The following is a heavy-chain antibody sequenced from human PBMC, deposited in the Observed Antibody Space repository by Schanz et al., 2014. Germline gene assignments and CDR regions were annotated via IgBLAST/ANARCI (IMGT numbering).Heavy chain of an antibody. Sequence: QVQLVESGGGVVQPGRSLRLSCAASGFILSTYGMHWVRQAPGKGLEWVAVISYDGSNKYYADSVKGRFTISRDNSKNTLYLQMNSLRPEDTAVYYCAKEGSIYWDRSVDYWGQGTLVTVSS. J-gene: IGHJ4*02. CDR1: GFILSTYG. V-gene: IGHV3-30*18. D-gene: IGHD1-26*01. CDR3: AKEGSIYWDRSVDY. CDR2: ISYDGSNK.